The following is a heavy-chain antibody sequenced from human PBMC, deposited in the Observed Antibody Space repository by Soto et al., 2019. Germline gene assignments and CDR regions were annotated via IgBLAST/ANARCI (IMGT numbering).Heavy chain of an antibody. CDR3: ASNRYGYTFYDY. CDR2: IYYSGST. Sequence: ETLSLTCTVPGGSISSYYWSWIRQPPGKGLEWIGYIYYSGSTNYNPSLKSRVTISVDTSKDQFSLKLSSVTAADTAVYYCASNRYGYTFYDYWGQGTLVTV. J-gene: IGHJ4*02. V-gene: IGHV4-59*08. CDR1: GGSISSYY. D-gene: IGHD5-18*01.